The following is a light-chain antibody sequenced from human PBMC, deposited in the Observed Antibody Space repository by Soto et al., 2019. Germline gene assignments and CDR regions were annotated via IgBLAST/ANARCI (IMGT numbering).Light chain of an antibody. V-gene: IGKV3-15*01. J-gene: IGKJ5*01. CDR3: QQYNNWPPIT. CDR1: QSIRTN. CDR2: GAS. Sequence: DIVMTQSPSTLSVSKGERATLSCRASQSIRTNLAWYQHKPGQAPRLLIYGASTGATGVPDRFSGSGSGTDFTLTISSLQSEDFAVYYCQQYNNWPPITFGQRTRLEIK.